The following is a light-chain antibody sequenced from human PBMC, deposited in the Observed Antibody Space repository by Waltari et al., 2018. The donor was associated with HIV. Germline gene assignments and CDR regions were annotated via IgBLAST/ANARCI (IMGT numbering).Light chain of an antibody. Sequence: QSALTQPAHVSGSPGQSIPIPCTGTSSDAVGYTLVSWYQQHPGKAPKLMIYEVSKRPSGVSNRFSGSKSGNTASLTISGLQAEDEADYYCCAYAGSTTYVIFGGGTKLTVL. CDR1: SSDAVGYTL. CDR3: CAYAGSTTYVI. V-gene: IGLV2-23*02. CDR2: EVS. J-gene: IGLJ2*01.